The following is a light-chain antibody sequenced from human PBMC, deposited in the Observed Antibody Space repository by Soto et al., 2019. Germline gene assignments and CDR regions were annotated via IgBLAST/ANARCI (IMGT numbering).Light chain of an antibody. V-gene: IGKV2-30*01. CDR1: QNLLYSDGNTY. Sequence: DAVMTQSPLSLPVTLGQPASISCKSSQNLLYSDGNTYLNWFQQRPGQSPRRLIAKVSNRDSGVPDRFSGSGSGSDFTLKISRVEAEDVGIYYCMQATHLPYTFGQGTKLEIK. J-gene: IGKJ2*01. CDR3: MQATHLPYT. CDR2: KVS.